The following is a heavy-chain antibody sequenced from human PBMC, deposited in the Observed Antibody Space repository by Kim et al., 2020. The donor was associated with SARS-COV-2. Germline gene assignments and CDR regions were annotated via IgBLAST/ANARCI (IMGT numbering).Heavy chain of an antibody. V-gene: IGHV3-23*01. CDR1: GFSFGSYA. J-gene: IGHJ4*02. D-gene: IGHD5-18*01. CDR3: AKVLGSIQLWPYFDY. CDR2: ISGSGVRT. Sequence: GGSLRLSCAASGFSFGSYAMGWVRQAPGKGLEWVSTISGSGVRTNYAHPVEGRFTISRDTSKNRLYLQMNSLRAEDTAVYYCAKVLGSIQLWPYFDYWGQGTRVTVSS.